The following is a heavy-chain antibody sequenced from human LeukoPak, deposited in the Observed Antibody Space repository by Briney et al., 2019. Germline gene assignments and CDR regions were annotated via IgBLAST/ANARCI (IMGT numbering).Heavy chain of an antibody. CDR1: GLIFRSYW. CDR3: ASFSGWELLHRVFDY. J-gene: IGHJ4*02. D-gene: IGHD1-26*01. CDR2: INSDGTGT. Sequence: GESLRLSCAASGLIFRSYWMHWVRQAPGKGLVWVSRINSDGTGTSYADSVKGRFTISRDNAKNTVYLHMDSLRAEDTAVYYCASFSGWELLHRVFDYWGQGTLVTVSS. V-gene: IGHV3-74*01.